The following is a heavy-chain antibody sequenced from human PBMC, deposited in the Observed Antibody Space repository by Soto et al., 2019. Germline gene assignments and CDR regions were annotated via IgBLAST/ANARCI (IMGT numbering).Heavy chain of an antibody. V-gene: IGHV2-5*01. CDR2: IYWNDEM. Sequence: QITLKESGPTLVKPTQTLTLTCTFSGFSLNSSGVGVGWIRQPPGKALEWLALIYWNDEMHYSPSLKSRLTITEDASTHQVVLTVTNTDPVDTATYYCAHRRFAKYSSLPADFDYWGQGILVTVSS. CDR1: GFSLNSSGVG. D-gene: IGHD6-6*01. J-gene: IGHJ4*02. CDR3: AHRRFAKYSSLPADFDY.